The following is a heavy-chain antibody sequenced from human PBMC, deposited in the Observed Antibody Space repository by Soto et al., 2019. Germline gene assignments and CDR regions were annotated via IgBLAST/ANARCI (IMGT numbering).Heavy chain of an antibody. CDR1: GFTFSDYY. V-gene: IGHV3-11*06. J-gene: IGHJ4*02. Sequence: GGSLRLSCAASGFTFSDYYMSWIRQAPGKGLEWVSYISSSSSYTNYADSVKGRFTISRDNAKNSLYLQMNSLRAEDTAVYYCARERTTVVTQFDYWGQGTLVTVSS. D-gene: IGHD4-17*01. CDR3: ARERTTVVTQFDY. CDR2: ISSSSSYT.